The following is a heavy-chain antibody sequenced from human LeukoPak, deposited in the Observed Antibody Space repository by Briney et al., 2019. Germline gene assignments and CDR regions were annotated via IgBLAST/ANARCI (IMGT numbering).Heavy chain of an antibody. CDR3: AKDGLYYDGSEHVYYFDS. J-gene: IGHJ4*02. CDR1: GFPFIRSA. CDR2: IIYSGGAT. V-gene: IGHV3-23*01. D-gene: IGHD3-22*01. Sequence: GGSLRLSCAASGFPFIRSAMTWLRQGPGTGLEFVASIIYSGGATYYADSVKGRFTISRDNSKNTLYLQMNSLRAEDSALYYCAKDGLYYDGSEHVYYFDSWGQGTLVTVSS.